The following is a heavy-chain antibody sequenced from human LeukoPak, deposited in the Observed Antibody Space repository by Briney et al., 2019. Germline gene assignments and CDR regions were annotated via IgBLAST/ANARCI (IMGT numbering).Heavy chain of an antibody. J-gene: IGHJ4*02. CDR2: VNLQGST. CDR1: GVSITHTNY. Sequence: PSETLSLTCAVSGVSITHTNYWTCVRQPPGKGLEWIGEVNLQGSTNYNPSLMGRVAISVDKAENHVSLQLTSVTAADSAVYYCAREGGPSRPLDYSGQGTLVTVSS. V-gene: IGHV4-4*02. CDR3: AREGGPSRPLDY.